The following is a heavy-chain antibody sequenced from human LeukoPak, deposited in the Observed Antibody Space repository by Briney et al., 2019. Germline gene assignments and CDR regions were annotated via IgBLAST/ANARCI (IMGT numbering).Heavy chain of an antibody. CDR1: GYTFTRKG. CDR3: ARDVNYAFDY. D-gene: IGHD3-16*01. V-gene: IGHV1-18*01. Sequence: GASLKVSCKPSGYTFTRKGISWMRQAPGQGLEWMGWVSANSGNTNYAQKFQCRVTMTADTSTSTAYMELRSLRSDDTAVYYCARDVNYAFDYWGQGTLVTVSS. J-gene: IGHJ4*02. CDR2: VSANSGNT.